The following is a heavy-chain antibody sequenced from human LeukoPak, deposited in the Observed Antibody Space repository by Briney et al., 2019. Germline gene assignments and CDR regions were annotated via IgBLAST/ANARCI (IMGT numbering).Heavy chain of an antibody. CDR3: AQTAHSSGSYYFDY. J-gene: IGHJ4*02. V-gene: IGHV4-39*02. CDR2: IYHSGST. CDR1: GGSISSTSYY. Sequence: PSETLSLTCNVSGGSISSTSYYWAWVRQPPGKGLEWIGTIYHSGSTYYNPSLKSRVAISVDTSKNHFSLKVNSVTAADTAVYYCAQTAHSSGSYYFDYWGQGTLVTVSS. D-gene: IGHD6-19*01.